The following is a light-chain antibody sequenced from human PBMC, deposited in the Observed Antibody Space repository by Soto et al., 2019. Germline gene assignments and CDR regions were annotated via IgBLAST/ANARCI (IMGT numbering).Light chain of an antibody. CDR3: QTWGADIVA. V-gene: IGLV4-69*01. J-gene: IGLJ3*02. CDR1: SGQSSYS. CDR2: LNSDGSH. Sequence: QPVLTQSPSASASLGASVKLTCTLSSGQSSYSIAWHQQQSEKGPRYLMKLNSDGSHTKGDGIPDRFSGSSSGPERFLTISSLQSEDEADYYCQTWGADIVAFGGGTKLTVL.